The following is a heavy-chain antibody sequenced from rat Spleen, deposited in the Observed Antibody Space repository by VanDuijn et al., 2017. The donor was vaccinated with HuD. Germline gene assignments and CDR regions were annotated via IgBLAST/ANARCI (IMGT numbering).Heavy chain of an antibody. CDR3: ARQATTVPSYFDY. Sequence: EVQLVESDGGLVQPGKSLKLSCAASGFTFSNYGMAWVRQAPTKGLEWVATIGYDDSSTYYRDSVKGRFTISRDNAKSTLYLQVDSLRSEETTTYYCARQATTVPSYFDYWGQGVMVTVSS. V-gene: IGHV5-29*01. CDR1: GFTFSNYG. CDR2: IGYDDSST. D-gene: IGHD1-1*01. J-gene: IGHJ2*01.